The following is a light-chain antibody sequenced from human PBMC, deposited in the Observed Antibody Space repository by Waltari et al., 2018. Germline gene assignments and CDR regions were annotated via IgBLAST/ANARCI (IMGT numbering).Light chain of an antibody. Sequence: EIVLTHPPGPLPLSPGESATLSCRASQSVTRTLAWYQQKPGQAPRLLIYGASNRATGIPDRFSGSGSGTDFSLTISRLEPEDFAVYYCQHYLRLPATFGQGTKVEIK. J-gene: IGKJ1*01. CDR1: QSVTRT. CDR2: GAS. CDR3: QHYLRLPAT. V-gene: IGKV3-20*01.